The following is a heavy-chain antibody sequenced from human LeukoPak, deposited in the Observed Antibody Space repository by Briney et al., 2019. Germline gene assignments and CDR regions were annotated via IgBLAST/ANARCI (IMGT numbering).Heavy chain of an antibody. J-gene: IGHJ4*02. CDR2: IYYSGST. D-gene: IGHD2-8*01. CDR3: ARGREYCTNGVCYSFDY. V-gene: IGHV4-59*01. CDR1: AGSISSYY. Sequence: SETLSLTCTVSAGSISSYYWSWIRQPPGKGLEWIGYIYYSGSTNYNPSLKSRVTISVDTSKNQFSLKLSSVTAADTAVYYCARGREYCTNGVCYSFDYWGQGTLVTVSS.